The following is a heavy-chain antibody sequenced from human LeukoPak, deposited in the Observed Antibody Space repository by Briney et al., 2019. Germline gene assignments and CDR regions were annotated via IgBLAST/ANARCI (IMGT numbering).Heavy chain of an antibody. D-gene: IGHD3-10*01. V-gene: IGHV1-18*01. CDR1: GYTFNAYG. Sequence: ASLKVSCKASGYTFNAYGISWVRQAPGQGLEWMGWISAYNGDTNYAQKFQGRVRMTTDTSTSTGYMELRSLRSDDTAVYYCARALWFGEKDYWGQGTLVTVSS. J-gene: IGHJ4*02. CDR3: ARALWFGEKDY. CDR2: ISAYNGDT.